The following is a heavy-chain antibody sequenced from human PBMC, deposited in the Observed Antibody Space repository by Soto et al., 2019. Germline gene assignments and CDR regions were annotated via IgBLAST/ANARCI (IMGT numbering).Heavy chain of an antibody. J-gene: IGHJ6*02. CDR2: ISAYNGNI. D-gene: IGHD2-21*02. V-gene: IGHV1-18*01. CDR1: GYTFTNYG. CDR3: ASSYCGGTCYSNLPLDYYSYGMDV. Sequence: QVQLVQSGAEVKKPGASVKVSCKASGYTFTNYGISWVRQAPGQGLEWMGWISAYNGNINYAQKLQGRVTMTTDTSTSTAYMELRSLRSDDTAMYYCASSYCGGTCYSNLPLDYYSYGMDVWGQGTTVTVSS.